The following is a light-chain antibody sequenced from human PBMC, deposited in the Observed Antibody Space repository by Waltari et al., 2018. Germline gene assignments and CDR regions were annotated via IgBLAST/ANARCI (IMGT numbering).Light chain of an antibody. CDR3: ASWGDGLSGPSVV. V-gene: IGLV1-47*01. Sequence: QSVLTQPPSASGTPGQRVTISCSGSSSNIGTNYIYWYQQLPGTAPKLLIFRNDQRPSGGPDRCSASKSGTSASLAISGLRSEDEADYYCASWGDGLSGPSVVFGGGTKLTVL. J-gene: IGLJ2*01. CDR1: SSNIGTNY. CDR2: RND.